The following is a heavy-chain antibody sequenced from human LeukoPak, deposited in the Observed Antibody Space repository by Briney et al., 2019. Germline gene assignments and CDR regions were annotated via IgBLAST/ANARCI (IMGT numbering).Heavy chain of an antibody. CDR1: GFTYSNAW. CDR3: TAYYDFWSGYDFDY. CDR2: IKSKTDGGTT. Sequence: GGSLRLSCAASGFTYSNAWMSWVRQGPGKGLEWVGRIKSKTDGGTTDYAAPVKGRFTISRDDSKNTLYLQMNSLKTEDTAVYYCTAYYDFWSGYDFDYWGQGTLVTVSS. J-gene: IGHJ4*02. V-gene: IGHV3-15*01. D-gene: IGHD3-3*01.